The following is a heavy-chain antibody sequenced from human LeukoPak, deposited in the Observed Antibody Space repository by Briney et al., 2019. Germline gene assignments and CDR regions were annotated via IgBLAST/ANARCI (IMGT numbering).Heavy chain of an antibody. J-gene: IGHJ4*02. D-gene: IGHD3-22*01. CDR2: IYTSGST. CDR3: ARDRYYYDSSGYRFDY. V-gene: IGHV4-4*07. CDR1: GDSISSYY. Sequence: SETLSLTCTVSGDSISSYYWSWIRQPTGKGLEWIGRIYTSGSTNYNPSLKSRVTMSVDTSKNQFSLKLSSVTAADTAVYYCARDRYYYDSSGYRFDYWGQGTLVTVSS.